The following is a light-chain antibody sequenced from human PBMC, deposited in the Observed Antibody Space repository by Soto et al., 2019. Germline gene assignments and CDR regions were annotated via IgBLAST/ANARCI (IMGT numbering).Light chain of an antibody. J-gene: IGLJ1*01. CDR3: CSAAGSLYV. CDR2: EGS. V-gene: IGLV2-23*01. Sequence: QSALTQPASASGSPGQSITISCTGTSSDVGSYNLVSWYQQHPGKAPKLMIYEGSKRPSGVSNRFSGSKSGNTASLTISVLQAEDEADYYCCSAAGSLYVFGTGTKVTVL. CDR1: SSDVGSYNL.